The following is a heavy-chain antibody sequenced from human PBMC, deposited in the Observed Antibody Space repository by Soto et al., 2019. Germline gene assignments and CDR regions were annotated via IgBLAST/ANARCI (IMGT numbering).Heavy chain of an antibody. J-gene: IGHJ4*02. V-gene: IGHV3-23*01. CDR3: AKEVARPGPCDY. CDR2: ISGGSHST. Sequence: EVQLLESGGGLVQPGGSLRLSCTASGFTFSSYPMSWVRQAPGKGLEWVSGISGGSHSTYYADSVKGRFTISRDNSKNTVYLQMDSLRAEDTAVYYCAKEVARPGPCDYWGQGTLVTVSS. D-gene: IGHD6-6*01. CDR1: GFTFSSYP.